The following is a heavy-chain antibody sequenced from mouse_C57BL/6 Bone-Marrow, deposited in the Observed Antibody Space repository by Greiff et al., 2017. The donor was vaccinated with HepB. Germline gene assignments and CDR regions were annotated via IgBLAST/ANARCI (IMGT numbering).Heavy chain of an antibody. D-gene: IGHD1-1*01. J-gene: IGHJ3*01. CDR1: GFTFSSYA. Sequence: EVMLVESGEGLVKPGGSLKLSCAASGFTFSSYAMSWVRQTPEKRLEWVAYISSGGDYIYYADTVKGRFTISRDNARNTLYLQMSSLKSEDTAMYYCTRKDYGGFAYWGQGTLVTVSA. CDR2: ISSGGDYI. CDR3: TRKDYGGFAY. V-gene: IGHV5-9-1*02.